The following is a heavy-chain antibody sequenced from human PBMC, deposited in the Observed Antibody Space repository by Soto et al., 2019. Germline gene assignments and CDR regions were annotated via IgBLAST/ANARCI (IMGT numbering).Heavy chain of an antibody. V-gene: IGHV6-1*01. Sequence: SQTLSLTCAISGDSVSSNSAAWNWIRQSPSRGLEWLGRTYYRSKWYNDYAVSVKSRITINPDTSKNQFSLQLNSVTPEDTAVYYCARGFREGSSWEARYYNWFDPWGQGTPVTVS. D-gene: IGHD6-13*01. CDR3: ARGFREGSSWEARYYNWFDP. J-gene: IGHJ5*02. CDR1: GDSVSSNSAA. CDR2: TYYRSKWYN.